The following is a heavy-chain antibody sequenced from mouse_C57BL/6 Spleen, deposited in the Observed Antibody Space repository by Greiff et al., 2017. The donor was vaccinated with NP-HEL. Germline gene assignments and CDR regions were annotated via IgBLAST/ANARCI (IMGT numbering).Heavy chain of an antibody. CDR2: IDPSDSET. D-gene: IGHD1-1*01. CDR3: ARCGDYYYGSSYLDY. Sequence: VQLKQPGAELVRPGSSVKLSCKASGYTFTSYWMHWVKQRPIQGLEWIGNIDPSDSETHYNQKFKDKATLTVDKSSSTAYMQLSSLTSEDSAVYYCARCGDYYYGSSYLDYWGQGTTLTVSS. V-gene: IGHV1-52*01. CDR1: GYTFTSYW. J-gene: IGHJ2*01.